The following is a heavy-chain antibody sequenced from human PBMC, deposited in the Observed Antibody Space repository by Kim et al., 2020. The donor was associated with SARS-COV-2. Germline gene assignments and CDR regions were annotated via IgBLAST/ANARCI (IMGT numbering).Heavy chain of an antibody. CDR1: GFTFSDYY. D-gene: IGHD3-9*01. V-gene: IGHV3-11*01. CDR3: ARVLGRYFGGSSANDYYMDV. CDR2: ISNSGPTI. J-gene: IGHJ6*03. Sequence: GGSLRLSCAASGFTFSDYYMSWVRQAPGKGLEWISEISNSGPTIHYTDSVKGRFTISRDNAKKSLYLQMNSLRAEDTAVYYCARVLGRYFGGSSANDYYMDVWGRGTAVTVSS.